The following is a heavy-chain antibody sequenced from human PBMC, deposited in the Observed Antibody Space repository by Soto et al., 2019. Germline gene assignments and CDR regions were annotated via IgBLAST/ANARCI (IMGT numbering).Heavy chain of an antibody. CDR3: AKDRAAAGIGGYYGMDV. J-gene: IGHJ6*02. D-gene: IGHD6-13*01. CDR1: GFTFSTYA. Sequence: PGGSLRLSCAASGFTFSTYAMSWVRQAPGKGLEWVSTISGDGGGTYSADSVKVRFTISRDNSKNTLYLQMNSLRSEDTAIYYCAKDRAAAGIGGYYGMDVWGQGTTVTVSS. CDR2: ISGDGGGT. V-gene: IGHV3-23*01.